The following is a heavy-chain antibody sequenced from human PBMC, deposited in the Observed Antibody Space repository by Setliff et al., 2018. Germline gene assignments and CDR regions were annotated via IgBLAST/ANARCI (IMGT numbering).Heavy chain of an antibody. CDR2: ISGSGGST. J-gene: IGHJ6*02. V-gene: IGHV3-23*01. CDR3: AREKHSYGYLASYYYYGMDV. D-gene: IGHD5-18*01. CDR1: GFTFSSYA. Sequence: GGSLTLSCAASGFTFSSYAMSWVRQAPGKGLEWVSAISGSGGSTYYADSVKGRFTISRDNSKNTLYLQMNSLRAEDTAVYYCAREKHSYGYLASYYYYGMDVWGQGTTVTVSS.